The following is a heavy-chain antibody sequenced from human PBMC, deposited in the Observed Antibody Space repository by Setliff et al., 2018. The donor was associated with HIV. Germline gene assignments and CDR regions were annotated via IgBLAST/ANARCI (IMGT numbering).Heavy chain of an antibody. Sequence: GESLKISCSASGFTFSGSALHWVRQASGKGLEWVGRIKTKPNSYATAHAESVKGRFTISRDDSQNTAYLQMNSLRTEDTAVYFCAVSPDGDCATTECANWFDPWGQGTQVTVSS. CDR1: GFTFSGSA. CDR2: IKTKPNSYAT. J-gene: IGHJ5*02. CDR3: AVSPDGDCATTECANWFDP. V-gene: IGHV3-73*01. D-gene: IGHD4-17*01.